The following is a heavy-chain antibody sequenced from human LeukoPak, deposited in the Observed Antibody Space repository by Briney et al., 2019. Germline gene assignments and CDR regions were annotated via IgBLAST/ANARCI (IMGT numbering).Heavy chain of an antibody. CDR1: GFIFSDPY. CDR3: GREARRGSSETWSVFDI. CDR2: ITGSGDNV. Sequence: GGSLRLSCAASGFIFSDPYMSWIRQAPGKGLEWVSKITGSGDNVFYADSVRGRFTISRDNANNSLYLQMNSLRPEDTGVYYCGREARRGSSETWSVFDIWGQGKMVVVSS. D-gene: IGHD6-19*01. V-gene: IGHV3-11*01. J-gene: IGHJ3*02.